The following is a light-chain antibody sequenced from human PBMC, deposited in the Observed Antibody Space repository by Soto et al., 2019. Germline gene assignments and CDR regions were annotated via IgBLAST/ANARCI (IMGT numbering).Light chain of an antibody. Sequence: QSVLTQPASVSGSPGQSITISCTGTSSDVGSYNLVSWNQQHPGKAHKLVIYEVSKRPSGVSNRFSGSKSGNTASLTISGLQAEDEADYYCCSYATRSYVFGTGTKVTVL. V-gene: IGLV2-23*02. CDR1: SSDVGSYNL. CDR2: EVS. J-gene: IGLJ1*01. CDR3: CSYATRSYV.